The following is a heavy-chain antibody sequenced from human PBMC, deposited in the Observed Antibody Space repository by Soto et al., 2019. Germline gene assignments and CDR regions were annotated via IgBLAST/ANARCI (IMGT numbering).Heavy chain of an antibody. CDR1: GYTFTSYG. CDR3: ARAGWNTPYYYYYMDV. Sequence: ASVKVSCKASGYTFTSYGISWVRQAPGQGLEWMGWISAYNGNTNYAQKLQGRVTMTTDTSTSTAYMELRSLRSDDTALYYCARAGWNTPYYYYYMDVWGKGTTVTVSS. V-gene: IGHV1-18*01. CDR2: ISAYNGNT. D-gene: IGHD1-1*01. J-gene: IGHJ6*03.